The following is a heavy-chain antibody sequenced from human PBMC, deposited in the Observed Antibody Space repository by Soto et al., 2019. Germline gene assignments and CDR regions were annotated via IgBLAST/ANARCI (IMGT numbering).Heavy chain of an antibody. D-gene: IGHD3-16*02. CDR1: GFSLNNARMG. CDR3: ARIHPRMITFRGVIVFDF. Sequence: QVTLKESGPVLVKPTETLTLTCTDSGFSLNNARMGVTWIRQPPGKALEWLAHIFSNGEKSYNTSLKSRLNISKDTSKSHVVLTMTNMDPVDTATYYCARIHPRMITFRGVIVFDFWGQGTLVSVSS. V-gene: IGHV2-26*01. CDR2: IFSNGEK. J-gene: IGHJ4*02.